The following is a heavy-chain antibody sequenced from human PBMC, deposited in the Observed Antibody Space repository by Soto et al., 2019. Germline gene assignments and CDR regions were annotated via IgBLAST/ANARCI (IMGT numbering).Heavy chain of an antibody. CDR1: CYTVTSYG. CDR2: ISAYNGNT. Sequence: SDKVSCQATCYTVTSYGISWVRQAPVQGLEWMGWISAYNGNTNYAQKLQGRVTMTTDTSTSTAYMELRSLRSDDTAVYYCATARFHVLLRFGELSDWGQGTLVTVYS. J-gene: IGHJ4*02. CDR3: ATARFHVLLRFGELSD. D-gene: IGHD3-10*01. V-gene: IGHV1-18*04.